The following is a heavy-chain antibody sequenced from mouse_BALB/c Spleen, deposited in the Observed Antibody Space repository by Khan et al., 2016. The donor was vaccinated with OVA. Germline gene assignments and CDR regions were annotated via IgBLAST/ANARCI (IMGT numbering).Heavy chain of an antibody. D-gene: IGHD4-1*01. CDR2: ISSGGDYT. CDR1: GFTFSSYS. Sequence: IQLVQSGGDLVKPRGSLKLSCAASGFTFSSYSMSWVRQTPDKRLEWVATISSGGDYTYYPDSVKGRFTISRDNAKNTLYLQMSSLKSEDTAMXYCASHLTGSFAYWGQGTLVTVSA. V-gene: IGHV5-6*01. J-gene: IGHJ3*01. CDR3: ASHLTGSFAY.